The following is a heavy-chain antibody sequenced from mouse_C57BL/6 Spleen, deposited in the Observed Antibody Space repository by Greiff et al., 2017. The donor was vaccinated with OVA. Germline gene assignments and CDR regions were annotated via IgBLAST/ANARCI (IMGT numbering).Heavy chain of an antibody. V-gene: IGHV10-1*01. CDR2: IRSKSNNYAT. D-gene: IGHD1-1*01. CDR1: GFSFNTYA. CDR3: VRDKNYGNKEYAMDY. J-gene: IGHJ4*01. Sequence: EVTLVESGGGLVQPKGSLKLSCAASGFSFNTYAMNWVRQAPGTGLEWVARIRSKSNNYATYYADSVKDSFTISRDDSESMLYVEMNNVKTEDTAMYTCVRDKNYGNKEYAMDYWGQGTSVTVS.